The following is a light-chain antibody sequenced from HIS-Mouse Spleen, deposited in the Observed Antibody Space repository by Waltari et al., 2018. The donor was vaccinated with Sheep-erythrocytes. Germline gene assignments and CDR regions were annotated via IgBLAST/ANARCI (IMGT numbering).Light chain of an antibody. Sequence: QSALTQPRSVSGSPGQSVTISCTGTSSDVGGYNYVSWYQQHPGKAPKLLIYDVSERPSGVPDRFSGYKSGNTASLTISGLQAEDEADYYCCSYAGSYNHVFATGTKVTVL. J-gene: IGLJ1*01. CDR3: CSYAGSYNHV. CDR1: SSDVGGYNY. CDR2: DVS. V-gene: IGLV2-11*01.